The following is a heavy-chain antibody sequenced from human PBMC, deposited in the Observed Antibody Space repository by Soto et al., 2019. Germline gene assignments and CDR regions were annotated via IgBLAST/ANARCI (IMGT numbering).Heavy chain of an antibody. J-gene: IGHJ6*02. CDR1: GGTFSSYA. D-gene: IGHD1-26*01. CDR2: IIPIFGTA. Sequence: GASVKVSCKASGGTFSSYAISWVRQAPGQGLEWMGGIIPIFGTANYAQKFQGRVTITADESTSTAYMELSSLRSEDTAVYYCARNTYSGSYSPVVYYYYGMDVWGQGTTVTSP. CDR3: ARNTYSGSYSPVVYYYYGMDV. V-gene: IGHV1-69*13.